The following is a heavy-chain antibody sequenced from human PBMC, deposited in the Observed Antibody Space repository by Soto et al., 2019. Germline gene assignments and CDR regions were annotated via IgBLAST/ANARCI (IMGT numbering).Heavy chain of an antibody. CDR1: GGSISSYY. Sequence: PSETLSLTCTVSGGSISSYYWSWIRQPPGKGLEWIGEINYSGSTYYNPSLKSRVTISVDTSKNQFSLKLSSVTAADTAVYYCAREGPTAMVIQLDYWGQGTLVTVSS. CDR2: INYSGST. D-gene: IGHD5-18*01. V-gene: IGHV4-59*12. J-gene: IGHJ4*02. CDR3: AREGPTAMVIQLDY.